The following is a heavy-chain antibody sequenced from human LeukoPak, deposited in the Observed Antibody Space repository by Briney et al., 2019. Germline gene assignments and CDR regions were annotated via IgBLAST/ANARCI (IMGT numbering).Heavy chain of an antibody. CDR1: GGSISSYY. D-gene: IGHD3-22*01. J-gene: IGHJ4*02. CDR3: ARVKWVYYFDY. CDR2: IYYSGST. V-gene: IGHV4-59*01. Sequence: SETLSLTCTVSGGSISSYYWSWIRQPPGKGLKWIGYIYYSGSTNYNPPLKSRVTISVDTSKNQFSLKLSSVAAEDTAVYYCARVKWVYYFDYWGQGTLVTVSS.